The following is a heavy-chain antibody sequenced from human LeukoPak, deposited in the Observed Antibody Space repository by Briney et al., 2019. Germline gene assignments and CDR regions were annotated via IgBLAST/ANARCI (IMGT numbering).Heavy chain of an antibody. V-gene: IGHV1-69*13. Sequence: ASVKVSCKASGYTFTDYYMHWVRQAPGQGLGWMGGIIPIFGTANYAQKFQGRVTITADESTSTAYMELISLRSDHTAVYYCARGVVGGVAAHFDYWGQGTLVTVSS. CDR1: GYTFTDYY. CDR3: ARGVVGGVAAHFDY. D-gene: IGHD2-8*02. J-gene: IGHJ4*02. CDR2: IIPIFGTA.